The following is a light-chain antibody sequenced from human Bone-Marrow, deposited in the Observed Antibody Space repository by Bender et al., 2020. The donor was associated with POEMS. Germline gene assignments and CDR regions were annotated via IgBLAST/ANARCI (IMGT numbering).Light chain of an antibody. CDR2: DVT. CDR3: SSYTTSDTFV. Sequence: QSALAQPASVSGSPGQSITISCTGTGTDVGAYHYVSWYQQKAGKAPKVIISDVTNRPSGVSDRFSGFKSGNTASLTISELQADDEADYYCSSYTTSDTFVFGTGTEVTVL. J-gene: IGLJ1*01. CDR1: GTDVGAYHY. V-gene: IGLV2-14*03.